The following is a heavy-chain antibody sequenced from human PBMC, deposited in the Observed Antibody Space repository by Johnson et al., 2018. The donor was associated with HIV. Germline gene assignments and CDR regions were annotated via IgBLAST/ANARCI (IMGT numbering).Heavy chain of an antibody. J-gene: IGHJ3*02. CDR2: ISYDGSNK. D-gene: IGHD3-10*01. Sequence: QVQLVESGGGVVQPGRSLRLSCAGSGFTFSSYAFHWVRQAPAKGLEWVAAISYDGSNKYYADSVKGRFTISRDNSKNTLYLQMNSLRAEDTAVYYCARGRITMVQGVIFGAFDIWGQGTMVTVSS. V-gene: IGHV3-30*04. CDR1: GFTFSSYA. CDR3: ARGRITMVQGVIFGAFDI.